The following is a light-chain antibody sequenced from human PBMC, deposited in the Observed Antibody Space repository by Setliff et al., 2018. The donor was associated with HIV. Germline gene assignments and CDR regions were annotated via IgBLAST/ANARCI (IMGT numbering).Light chain of an antibody. J-gene: IGLJ1*01. CDR3: QVWDSSSDHYV. Sequence: SYELAQPPSVSVAPGKTARITCGGNNIGSKSVHWHQQKPGQAPVLVIYYDSDRPSGIPERLSGSNSGNTATLTISRVEAGDEADYYCQVWDSSSDHYVFGTGTKVTVL. V-gene: IGLV3-21*04. CDR1: NIGSKS. CDR2: YDS.